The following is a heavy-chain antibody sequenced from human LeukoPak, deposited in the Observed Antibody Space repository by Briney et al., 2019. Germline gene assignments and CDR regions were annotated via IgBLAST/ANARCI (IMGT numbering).Heavy chain of an antibody. CDR3: ARERTSGWDAFDF. Sequence: GGSLRLSCAASGLTVSSNYMSWVRQAPGKGLEWVSLIYSGSSTYYADPVKGRFTISRDKSKNTLYLQMNSLRAEDTAVYYCARERTSGWDAFDFWGQGTLVTVSS. D-gene: IGHD6-19*01. J-gene: IGHJ4*02. V-gene: IGHV3-66*01. CDR2: IYSGSST. CDR1: GLTVSSNY.